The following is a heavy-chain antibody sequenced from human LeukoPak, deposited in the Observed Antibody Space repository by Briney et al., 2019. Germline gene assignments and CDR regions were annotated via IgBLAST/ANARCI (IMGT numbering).Heavy chain of an antibody. D-gene: IGHD3-9*01. CDR3: ARSTGYSFGDY. CDR1: GGSFSGYY. CDR2: INHSGST. V-gene: IGHV4-34*01. Sequence: SETLSLTCAVNGGSFSGYYWSWIRQPPGKGLEWIGEINHSGSTNYNPSLKSRVTISVDTSKNQFSLKLSSVTAADTAVYYCARSTGYSFGDYWGQGTLVTVSS. J-gene: IGHJ4*02.